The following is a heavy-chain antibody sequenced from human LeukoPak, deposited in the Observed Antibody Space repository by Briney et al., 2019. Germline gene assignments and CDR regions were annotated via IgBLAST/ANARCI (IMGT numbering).Heavy chain of an antibody. CDR3: ATPEGSGSYYYFDY. CDR1: GYTFTGYY. J-gene: IGHJ4*02. D-gene: IGHD1-26*01. CDR2: INPNSGGT. Sequence: ASVKVSCKASGYTFTGYYMHWVRQAPGQGLEWMGWINPNSGGTNYAQKFQGRVTMTRDTSISTAYMELSRLRSDDTAVYYCATPEGSGSYYYFDYWGQGTLVTVSS. V-gene: IGHV1-2*02.